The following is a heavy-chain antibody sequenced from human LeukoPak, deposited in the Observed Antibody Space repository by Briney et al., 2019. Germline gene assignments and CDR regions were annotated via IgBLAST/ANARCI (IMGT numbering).Heavy chain of an antibody. CDR3: TYASG. J-gene: IGHJ4*02. Sequence: GGSLRRSCAASGFTFSNYGMHWVRQAPGKGLEWVALIRYDGSNKYYADSVKGRFTISRDNSKNTLYLQMNGLRDEDTAVYYCTYASGWGQGTLVTVSS. CDR2: IRYDGSNK. CDR1: GFTFSNYG. V-gene: IGHV3-30*02.